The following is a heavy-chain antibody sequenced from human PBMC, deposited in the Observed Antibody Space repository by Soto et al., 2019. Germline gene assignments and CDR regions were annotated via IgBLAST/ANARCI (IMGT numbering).Heavy chain of an antibody. CDR1: GYTFTSYG. CDR3: ARDPGEVVVPAAPYYFDY. CDR2: ISAYNGNT. J-gene: IGHJ4*02. D-gene: IGHD2-2*01. V-gene: IGHV1-18*01. Sequence: QVQLVQSGAEVKKPGASVKVSCKASGYTFTSYGISWVRQAPGQGLEWMGWISAYNGNTNYAQKLQGRVTMTTDTSTSTAYMGLRSLRSDDTAVYYCARDPGEVVVPAAPYYFDYWGQGTLVTVSS.